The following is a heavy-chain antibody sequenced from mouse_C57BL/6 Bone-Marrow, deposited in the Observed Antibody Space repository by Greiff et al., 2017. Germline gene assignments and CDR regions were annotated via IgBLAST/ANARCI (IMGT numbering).Heavy chain of an antibody. CDR1: GFTFSSYG. CDR3: ASRLRAY. D-gene: IGHD3-2*02. J-gene: IGHJ3*01. V-gene: IGHV5-6*01. CDR2: ISSGGSYT. Sequence: EVQLQQSGADLVKPGGSLKLSCAASGFTFSSYGMSWVRQTPDKRLEWVATISSGGSYTYYPDSVKGRFTISRDNSKNTLYLQMSSLKAEDAAMYYCASRLRAYWGQGTLVTVSA.